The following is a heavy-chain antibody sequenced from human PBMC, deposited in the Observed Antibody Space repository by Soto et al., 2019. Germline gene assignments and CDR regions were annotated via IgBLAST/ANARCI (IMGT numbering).Heavy chain of an antibody. CDR3: ARDPEVRSGLSYGRYFDS. CDR2: TYYRSRWYV. D-gene: IGHD5-18*01. CDR1: GDNVSRNNAG. V-gene: IGHV6-1*01. J-gene: IGHJ4*02. Sequence: QIQLQQSGPGLVKASQTLSLTCAISGDNVSRNNAGWNWIRQSPSRGLEWLGRTYYRSRWYVDYPLSVKRRINVRADTSKNQFSLQLDSMTPEDTAVYYCARDPEVRSGLSYGRYFDSWGQGTLVTVSS.